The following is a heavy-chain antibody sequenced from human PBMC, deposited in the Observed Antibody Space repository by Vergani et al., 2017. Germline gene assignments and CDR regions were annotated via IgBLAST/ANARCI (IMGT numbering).Heavy chain of an antibody. CDR1: GGSISSSSYY. Sequence: QLQLQESGPGLVKPSETLSLTCTVSGGSISSSSYYWGWIRQPPGKGLGWIGSIYYSGSTYYNPSLKSRVTISVDTSKNQFSLKLSSVTAADTAVYYCARDDSGYYPDYWGQGTLVTVSS. CDR2: IYYSGST. D-gene: IGHD3-22*01. J-gene: IGHJ4*02. V-gene: IGHV4-39*07. CDR3: ARDDSGYYPDY.